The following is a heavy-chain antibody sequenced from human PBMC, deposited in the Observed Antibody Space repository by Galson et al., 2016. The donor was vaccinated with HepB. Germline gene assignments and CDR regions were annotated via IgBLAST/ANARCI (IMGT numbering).Heavy chain of an antibody. CDR2: IWYDGSNK. Sequence: SLRLSCAASGFPFSSYGMHWVRQAPGKGLEWVAVIWYDGSNKYYADSVKGRFTISRDNSKNTLYLQMNSLRAEDTAVYYCARDGGWYGFDYWGQGTLVTVSS. D-gene: IGHD6-19*01. J-gene: IGHJ4*02. CDR3: ARDGGWYGFDY. V-gene: IGHV3-33*01. CDR1: GFPFSSYG.